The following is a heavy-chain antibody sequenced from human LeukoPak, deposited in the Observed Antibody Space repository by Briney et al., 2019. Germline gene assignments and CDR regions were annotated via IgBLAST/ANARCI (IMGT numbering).Heavy chain of an antibody. CDR1: GYSFTSYW. CDR2: IYPGVSDT. D-gene: IGHD3-10*01. V-gene: IGHV5-51*01. Sequence: GQSMKISCKGYGYSFTSYWIAWVRQMPGKGLEWMGIIYPGVSDTRYSPSFQGQVTTSADKSIRTAYLQWASLKTSDTAMHNCVRMVLPPGMRGVQRYFDLGGQGTLVTVS. J-gene: IGHJ4*02. CDR3: VRMVLPPGMRGVQRYFDL.